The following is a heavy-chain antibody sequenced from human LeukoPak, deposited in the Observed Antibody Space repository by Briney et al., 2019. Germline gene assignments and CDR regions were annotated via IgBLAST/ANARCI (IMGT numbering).Heavy chain of an antibody. Sequence: GGSLRLSCAASGFTFSSYEMNWVRQAPGKGLEWVSYISSSGSTIYYANSVKGRFTISRDNAKNSLYLQMNRLRAEDTAVYYCAELGITMIGGVWGKGTTVTISS. J-gene: IGHJ6*04. CDR3: AELGITMIGGV. V-gene: IGHV3-48*03. CDR1: GFTFSSYE. CDR2: ISSSGSTI. D-gene: IGHD3-10*02.